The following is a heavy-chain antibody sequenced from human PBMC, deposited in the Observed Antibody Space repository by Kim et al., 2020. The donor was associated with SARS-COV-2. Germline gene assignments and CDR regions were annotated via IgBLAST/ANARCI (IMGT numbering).Heavy chain of an antibody. V-gene: IGHV3-33*01. CDR3: ARDKGERYSDY. D-gene: IGHD3-16*01. J-gene: IGHJ4*02. Sequence: GGSLRLSCAASGFPFSASGMHWVRQAPGKGLEWVAMIWSDGTKEYYAHSVKGRFTISRDNSKNPVYLQMNSLRAEDTAVYYCARDKGERYSDYWGQGTLVIVS. CDR1: GFPFSASG. CDR2: IWSDGTKE.